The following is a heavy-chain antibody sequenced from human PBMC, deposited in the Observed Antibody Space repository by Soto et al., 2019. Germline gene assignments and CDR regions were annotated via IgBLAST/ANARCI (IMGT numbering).Heavy chain of an antibody. J-gene: IGHJ6*02. V-gene: IGHV1-8*02. Sequence: QVQLVQSGAEVKQSGASVKVSCKASGYDFTAYDINWVRQASGQGLEWMGWMNPINGAAGSARRFQGRASMTRNTATGTAYLELTSLRSDDTAVYYCGRGPSPRAPAGSTPYYYAMDVWGQGTTVTVSS. CDR2: MNPINGAA. CDR1: GYDFTAYD. D-gene: IGHD2-15*01. CDR3: GRGPSPRAPAGSTPYYYAMDV.